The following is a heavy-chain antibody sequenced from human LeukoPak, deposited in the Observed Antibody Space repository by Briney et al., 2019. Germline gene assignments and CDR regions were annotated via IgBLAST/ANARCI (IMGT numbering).Heavy chain of an antibody. CDR2: INHSGST. Sequence: SETLSLTCAVYGGSFSGYYWSGIRQPPGKVLEWIGEINHSGSTNYNPSLKSRVTISVDTSKNQFSLKLSSVTAADTAVYYCARDGYNSYYGMDVWGQGTTVSVSS. J-gene: IGHJ6*02. V-gene: IGHV4-34*01. CDR3: ARDGYNSYYGMDV. D-gene: IGHD5-12*01. CDR1: GGSFSGYY.